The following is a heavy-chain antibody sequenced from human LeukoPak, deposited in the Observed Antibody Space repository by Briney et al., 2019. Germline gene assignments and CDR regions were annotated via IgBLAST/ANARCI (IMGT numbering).Heavy chain of an antibody. CDR1: GGTFSSYA. J-gene: IGHJ6*03. Sequence: ASVKVSCKASGGTFSSYAISRVRQAPGQGLEWMGRIIPILGIANYAQKFQGRVTITADKSTSTAYMELSSLRSEDTAVYYCARGGTVTLPSYYYYMDVWAKGPRSPSP. D-gene: IGHD4-17*01. CDR2: IIPILGIA. CDR3: ARGGTVTLPSYYYYMDV. V-gene: IGHV1-69*04.